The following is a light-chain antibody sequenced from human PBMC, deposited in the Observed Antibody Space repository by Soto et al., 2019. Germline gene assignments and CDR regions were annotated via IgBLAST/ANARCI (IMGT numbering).Light chain of an antibody. Sequence: EIVLTQSPATLSLSPGERATLSCRASQSVSSYLAWYQQKPGQAPRLLIYDASNRATGIPARFSGSGSGTDFTLTISSLEPEDFAVYYCQQRINSFGGGIKVEIK. V-gene: IGKV3-11*01. CDR1: QSVSSY. CDR3: QQRINS. CDR2: DAS. J-gene: IGKJ4*01.